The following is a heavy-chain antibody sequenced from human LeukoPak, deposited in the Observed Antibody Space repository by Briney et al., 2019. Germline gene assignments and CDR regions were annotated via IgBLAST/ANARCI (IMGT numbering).Heavy chain of an antibody. CDR2: IYTSGST. V-gene: IGHV4-4*07. CDR1: GGSISSYY. D-gene: IGHD2-2*01. J-gene: IGHJ5*02. Sequence: SETLSLTCTVSGGSISSYYWSWIRQPAGKGLEWIGRIYTSGSTNYNPSLKSRVTMSVDTSKNQFSLKLSSVTAADTAVYYCARGPVVPAATGNWFDPWGQGTLVTVS. CDR3: ARGPVVPAATGNWFDP.